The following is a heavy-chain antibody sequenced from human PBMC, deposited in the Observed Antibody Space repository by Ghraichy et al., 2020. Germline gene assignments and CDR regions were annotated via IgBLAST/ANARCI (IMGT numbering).Heavy chain of an antibody. CDR2: IKSKTDGGTI. V-gene: IGHV3-15*01. D-gene: IGHD3-22*01. CDR3: ATFLNYFDSSGFSYNYYHAMDV. CDR1: GFSFNNAW. Sequence: GGSLRLSCAASGFSFNNAWMSWVRQAPGKGLEWVGRIKSKTDGGTIDYAAPVKGRFTISREDSENTLFLHMNSLKTEDTAVYYCATFLNYFDSSGFSYNYYHAMDVWGQGTTVTVSS. J-gene: IGHJ6*02.